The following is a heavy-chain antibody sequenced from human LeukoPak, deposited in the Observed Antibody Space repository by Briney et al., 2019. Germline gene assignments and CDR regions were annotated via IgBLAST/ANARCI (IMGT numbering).Heavy chain of an antibody. D-gene: IGHD5-24*01. V-gene: IGHV4-4*07. J-gene: IGHJ4*02. CDR3: AREGRWLQLGNDY. CDR2: IYTSGST. Sequence: SETLSLTCTVSGYSISSGYYWSWIRQPAGKGLEWIGRIYTSGSTNYNPSLKSRVTMSVDTSKNQFSLKLSSVTAADTAVYYCAREGRWLQLGNDYWGQGTLVTVSS. CDR1: GYSISSGYY.